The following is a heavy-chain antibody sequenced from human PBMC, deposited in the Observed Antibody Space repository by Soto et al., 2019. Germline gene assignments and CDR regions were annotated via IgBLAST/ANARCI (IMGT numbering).Heavy chain of an antibody. CDR1: GFTFSSYA. D-gene: IGHD6-19*01. V-gene: IGHV3-30-3*01. CDR3: LRDRIAVGFVDY. J-gene: IGHJ4*02. CDR2: ISYDGSNK. Sequence: QVQLVESGGGVVQPGRSLRLSCAASGFTFSSYAMHWVRQAPGKGLEWVAVISYDGSNKYYADSVKGRFTISRDNSKNTLYLQMNSLRAEDTAVYYCLRDRIAVGFVDYWGQGTLVTVSS.